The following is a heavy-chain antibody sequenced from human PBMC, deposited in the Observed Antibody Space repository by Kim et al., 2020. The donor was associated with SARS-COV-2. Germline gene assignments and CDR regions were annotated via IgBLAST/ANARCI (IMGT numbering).Heavy chain of an antibody. V-gene: IGHV4-39*02. Sequence: SETLSLTCTVSGGSISPSSYYWGWVRQPPGKGLEWIGSIYYTGSAYYNPSLRGRVTISVDTSQNHFSLNLTSVTAADSAVYYCARLFDTYSGGGEWTRDDYWGQGTLVTVSS. CDR3: ARLFDTYSGGGEWTRDDY. D-gene: IGHD6-19*01. CDR1: GGSISPSSYY. CDR2: IYYTGSA. J-gene: IGHJ4*02.